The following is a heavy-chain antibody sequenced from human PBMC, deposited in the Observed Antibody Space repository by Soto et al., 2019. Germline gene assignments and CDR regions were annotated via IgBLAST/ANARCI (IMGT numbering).Heavy chain of an antibody. CDR3: ARGGRITIFGVVIKSGFV. D-gene: IGHD3-3*01. V-gene: IGHV4-34*01. Sequence: SETLSLTCAVYGGSFSGYYWSWIRQPPGKGLEWIGEINHSGSTNYNPSLKSRVTISVDTSKNQFSLKLSSVTAADTAVYYCARGGRITIFGVVIKSGFVWGKGTTVTVSS. CDR2: INHSGST. CDR1: GGSFSGYY. J-gene: IGHJ6*04.